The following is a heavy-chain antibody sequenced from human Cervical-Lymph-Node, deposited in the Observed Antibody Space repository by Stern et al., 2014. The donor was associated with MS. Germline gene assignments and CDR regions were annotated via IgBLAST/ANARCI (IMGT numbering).Heavy chain of an antibody. CDR2: ISGSGGTT. Sequence: VQLVQSGGGLVQPGGSLRLSCAASGFTFSSYAMSWVRQAPGKGLEWVSAISGSGGTTYYADSVKGRFTISRDNSKNTLSLQMNSLRAEDTAVYYCAKAGVGATLFNWFDPWAQGTLVTVSS. CDR1: GFTFSSYA. J-gene: IGHJ5*02. D-gene: IGHD1-26*01. CDR3: AKAGVGATLFNWFDP. V-gene: IGHV3-23*04.